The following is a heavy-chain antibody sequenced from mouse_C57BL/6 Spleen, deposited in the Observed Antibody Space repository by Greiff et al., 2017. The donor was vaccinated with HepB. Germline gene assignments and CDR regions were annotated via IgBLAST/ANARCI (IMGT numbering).Heavy chain of an antibody. J-gene: IGHJ1*03. CDR1: GYTFTSYW. CDR2: IHPNSGST. V-gene: IGHV1-64*01. Sequence: VQLQQPGAELVKPGASVKLSCKASGYTFTSYWMHWVKQRPGQGLEWIGMIHPNSGSTNYNEKFKSKATLTVDKSSSTAYMQLSSLTSEDSAVYYCARVGNCGYWYFDVWGTGTTVTVSS. D-gene: IGHD2-1*01. CDR3: ARVGNCGYWYFDV.